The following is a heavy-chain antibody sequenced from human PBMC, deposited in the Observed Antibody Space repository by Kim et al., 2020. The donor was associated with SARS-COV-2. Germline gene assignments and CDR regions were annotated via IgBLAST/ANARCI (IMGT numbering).Heavy chain of an antibody. Sequence: GGSLRLSCAASGFTFSSYSMNWVRQAPGKGLEWVSSISSSSSYIYYADSVKGRFTISRDNAKNSLYLQMNSLRAEDTAVYYCARDRVAAAGTWAYYNWFDPWGQGTLVTVSS. D-gene: IGHD6-13*01. CDR2: ISSSSSYI. CDR3: ARDRVAAAGTWAYYNWFDP. CDR1: GFTFSSYS. V-gene: IGHV3-21*01. J-gene: IGHJ5*02.